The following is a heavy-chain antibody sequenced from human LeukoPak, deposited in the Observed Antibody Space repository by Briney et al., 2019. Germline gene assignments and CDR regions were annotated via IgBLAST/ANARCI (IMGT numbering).Heavy chain of an antibody. Sequence: GASVKVSCKASGGTFSSYAISWVRQAPGQGLEWMGRIIPIFGTANYAQKFQGRVTITTDESTSTAYMELSSLRSEDRAVYYCARDRDTAMDYYYYMDVWGKGTTVTVSS. D-gene: IGHD5-18*01. CDR2: IIPIFGTA. CDR3: ARDRDTAMDYYYYMDV. CDR1: GGTFSSYA. J-gene: IGHJ6*03. V-gene: IGHV1-69*05.